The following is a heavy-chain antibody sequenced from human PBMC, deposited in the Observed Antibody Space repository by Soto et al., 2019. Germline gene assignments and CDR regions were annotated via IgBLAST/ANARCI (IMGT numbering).Heavy chain of an antibody. CDR1: GGTFSSYA. CDR2: IIPIFGTA. D-gene: IGHD2-8*01. J-gene: IGHJ5*02. V-gene: IGHV1-69*12. CDR3: ARDGGYCTNGVCPRWFDP. Sequence: QVQLVQSGAEVKKPGSSVKVSCKASGGTFSSYAISWVRQAPGQGLEWMGGIIPIFGTANYAQKFQGRVTITADESPSTAYMELSRLRSEDTAVYYCARDGGYCTNGVCPRWFDPWGQGTLVTVSS.